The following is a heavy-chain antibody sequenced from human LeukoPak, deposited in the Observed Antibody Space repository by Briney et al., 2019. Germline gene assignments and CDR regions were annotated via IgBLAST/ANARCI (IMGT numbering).Heavy chain of an antibody. CDR2: ISYDGSNK. Sequence: PGRSLRLSCAASGFTFSSYGMHWVRQAPGKGLEWVAVISYDGSNKYYADSVKGRFTISRDNSKNTLYLQMNSLRAEDTAVYYCARWRSSHEQWQAFDIWGRGTMVTVSS. CDR3: ARWRSSHEQWQAFDI. J-gene: IGHJ3*02. D-gene: IGHD6-19*01. CDR1: GFTFSSYG. V-gene: IGHV3-30*03.